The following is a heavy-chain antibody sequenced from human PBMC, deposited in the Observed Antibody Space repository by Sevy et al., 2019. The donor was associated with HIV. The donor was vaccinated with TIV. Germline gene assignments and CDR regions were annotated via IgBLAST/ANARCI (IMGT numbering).Heavy chain of an antibody. CDR3: AGEGSGSYFY. Sequence: GGSLRLSCAASGFTFDDYAMHWVRQAPGKGLEWVSGISWNSVSLGYADSVKGRFTISRDNAKNSLYLQMNSLGAEDTAFYYCAGEGSGSYFYWGQGTLVTVSS. D-gene: IGHD1-26*01. CDR2: ISWNSVSL. J-gene: IGHJ4*02. V-gene: IGHV3-9*01. CDR1: GFTFDDYA.